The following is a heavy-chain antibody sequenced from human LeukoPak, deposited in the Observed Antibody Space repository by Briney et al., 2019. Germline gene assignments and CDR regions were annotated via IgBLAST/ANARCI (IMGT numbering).Heavy chain of an antibody. J-gene: IGHJ4*02. CDR1: GFTFSSYA. Sequence: GGSLSLSCAASGFTFSSYAMHWVRQAPGKGLEWVAVISYDGSNKYYADSVKGRFTISRDNSKNTLYLQMNSLRAEDTAVYYCARDLDLGVTRWLEPEFDYWGQGTLVTVSS. CDR3: ARDLDLGVTRWLEPEFDY. D-gene: IGHD5-24*01. V-gene: IGHV3-30-3*01. CDR2: ISYDGSNK.